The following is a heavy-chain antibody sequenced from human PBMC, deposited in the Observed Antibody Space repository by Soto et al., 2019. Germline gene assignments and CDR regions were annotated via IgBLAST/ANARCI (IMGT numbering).Heavy chain of an antibody. V-gene: IGHV1-18*04. D-gene: IGHD4-17*01. J-gene: IGHJ4*02. CDR1: GYTFNEYS. CDR3: TRGHGDFAGDFDY. CDR2: ISASNGNT. Sequence: QGQLVQSGAEVKKPGASVKVSCKASGYTFNEYSISWVRQAPGQGLEWMGWISASNGNTDFAQKFQGRVTIAIDTSTSTAYMELRSLRSDDTAVFYCTRGHGDFAGDFDYWGQGTLVTVSS.